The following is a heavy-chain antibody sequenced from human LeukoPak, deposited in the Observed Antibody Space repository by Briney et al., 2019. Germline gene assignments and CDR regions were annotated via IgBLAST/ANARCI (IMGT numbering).Heavy chain of an antibody. CDR3: ARGDEQLVHFDY. D-gene: IGHD6-13*01. CDR1: GFTFSNYA. V-gene: IGHV3-23*01. CDR2: ISATGGST. Sequence: GGSLRLSCAASGFTFSNYAMGWVRQAPGKGLEWVSCISATGGSTYYADSVKGRFTISRDNSKNTLFLQMNSLRAEDTAVYYCARGDEQLVHFDYWGQGTLVTVSS. J-gene: IGHJ4*02.